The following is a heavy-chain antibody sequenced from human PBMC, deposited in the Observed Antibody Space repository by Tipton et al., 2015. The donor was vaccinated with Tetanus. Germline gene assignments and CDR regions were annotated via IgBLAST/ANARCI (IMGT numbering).Heavy chain of an antibody. CDR2: ISYSGST. V-gene: IGHV4-59*12. J-gene: IGHJ6*02. CDR3: ARDSRLFYAMDV. CDR1: GGSINNYY. D-gene: IGHD6-25*01. Sequence: TLSLTCTVSGGSINNYYWSWIRQPPGKGLEWIGYISYSGSTNSNPSLKSRVTISVDASKNQFSLELTSVTAADTAVYYCARDSRLFYAMDVWGQGATVAVSS.